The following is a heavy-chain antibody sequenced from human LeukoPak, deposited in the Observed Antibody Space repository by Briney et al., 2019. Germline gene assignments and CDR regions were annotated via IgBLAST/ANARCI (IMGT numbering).Heavy chain of an antibody. Sequence: PGGSLRLSCAASGFTFSSYSMNWVRQAPGKGLEWVSSISSSSSYIYYADSVKGRFTISRDNAKNSLYLQMNSLRAEDTAVYYCARAYYDILTGYYEGGTNWLDPWGQGTLVTVSS. CDR2: ISSSSSYI. CDR1: GFTFSSYS. CDR3: ARAYYDILTGYYEGGTNWLDP. V-gene: IGHV3-21*01. D-gene: IGHD3-9*01. J-gene: IGHJ5*02.